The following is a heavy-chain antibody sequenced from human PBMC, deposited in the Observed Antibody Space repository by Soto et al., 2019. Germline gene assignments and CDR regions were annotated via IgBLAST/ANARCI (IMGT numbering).Heavy chain of an antibody. Sequence: GGSLRLSCTASGFSFSDYSFNWVRQAPGKGLEWASSITHTVTNAYYADSVKGRFTISKDSADISLILQMPSLRAEDTAVYHCARARGNDWYSDYWGQGTLVTVSS. CDR2: ITHTVTNA. CDR3: ARARGNDWYSDY. CDR1: GFSFSDYS. J-gene: IGHJ4*02. V-gene: IGHV3-21*01. D-gene: IGHD2-21*02.